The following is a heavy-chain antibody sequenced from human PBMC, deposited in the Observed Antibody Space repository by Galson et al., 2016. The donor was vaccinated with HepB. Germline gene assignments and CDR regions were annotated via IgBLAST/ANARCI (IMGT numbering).Heavy chain of an antibody. Sequence: SVKVSCKASGYTFTNYYVHWVRQAPGQGLEWMGVINPSAGSTTYVERFQGRVSMTRDTSTMTVYMELSSLRLEDTAIYYCARSRAVAGPLYFFDYGGQGTLVTVSS. V-gene: IGHV1-46*01. CDR1: GYTFTNYY. CDR2: INPSAGST. D-gene: IGHD6-19*01. CDR3: ARSRAVAGPLYFFDY. J-gene: IGHJ4*02.